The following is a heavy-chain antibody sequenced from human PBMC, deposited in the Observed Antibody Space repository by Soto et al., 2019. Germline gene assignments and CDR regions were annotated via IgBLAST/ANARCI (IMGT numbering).Heavy chain of an antibody. V-gene: IGHV1-69*12. J-gene: IGHJ6*02. CDR2: IVPTFGTT. Sequence: QVQLVQSGAEVKKPGSSVKVSCKASGGTFSNYAISWVRQAPGQGLEWMGGIVPTFGTTYYAQKFQGRVTIIADDSTTTAYLELSSLRSEDTVMYYRARVEAVAGIYNYHGLDVWGQGTAVSVSS. D-gene: IGHD6-19*01. CDR1: GGTFSNYA. CDR3: ARVEAVAGIYNYHGLDV.